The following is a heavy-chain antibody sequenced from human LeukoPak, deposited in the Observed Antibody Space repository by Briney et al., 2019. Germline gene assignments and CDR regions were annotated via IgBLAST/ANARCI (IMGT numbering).Heavy chain of an antibody. CDR2: INHSGGT. V-gene: IGHV4-34*01. Sequence: PSETPSLTCAVYGGSFSGYYWSWIRQPPGKGLEWIGEINHSGGTNYNPSLKSRVTISVDTSKNQFSLKLSSVTAADTAVYYCARGPLLPKPLKYDFWSGYPNPPHYYYGMDVWGQGTTVTVSS. J-gene: IGHJ6*02. CDR3: ARGPLLPKPLKYDFWSGYPNPPHYYYGMDV. CDR1: GGSFSGYY. D-gene: IGHD3-3*01.